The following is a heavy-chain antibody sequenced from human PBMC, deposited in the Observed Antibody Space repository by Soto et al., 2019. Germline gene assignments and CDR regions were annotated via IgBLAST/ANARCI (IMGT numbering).Heavy chain of an antibody. CDR2: INHSGST. Sequence: SETLSLTCAVYGGSFSGYYWSWIRQPPGKGLEWIGEINHSGSTNYNPSLKSRVTISVDTSKNQFSLKLSSVTAADTAVYYCARGVRGYDSLSYYYYYMDVWGKGTTVTVSS. CDR3: ARGVRGYDSLSYYYYYMDV. CDR1: GGSFSGYY. J-gene: IGHJ6*03. D-gene: IGHD5-12*01. V-gene: IGHV4-34*01.